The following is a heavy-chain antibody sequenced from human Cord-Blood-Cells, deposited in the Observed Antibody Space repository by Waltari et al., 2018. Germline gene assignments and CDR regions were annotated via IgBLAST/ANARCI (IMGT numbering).Heavy chain of an antibody. CDR2: VNHSGST. CDR3: ARRRYFDL. CDR1: GGSFSGYY. V-gene: IGHV4-34*01. J-gene: IGHJ2*01. Sequence: QVQLQQWGAGLLKPSETLSLTCAVYGGSFSGYYWSWIRQPPGKGLEWIGEVNHSGSTNDKPSLKSRVTTSVDTSKTQFSLKLSSGTAADTAVYYCARRRYFDLWGRGTLVTVSS.